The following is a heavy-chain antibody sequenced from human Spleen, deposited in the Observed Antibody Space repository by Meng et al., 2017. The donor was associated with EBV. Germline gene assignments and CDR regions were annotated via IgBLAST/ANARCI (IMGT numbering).Heavy chain of an antibody. CDR2: INTNTGDP. Sequence: VQLGESGSGLRKPGASVKVSCKASGYSFTEHAMNWVRQAPGQGLEWMGWINTNTGDPTYAQDFTGRFVFSLDTSVTTAYLHISSLKAEDTAVYYCARGHDSGTYTFDPWGQGTLVTVSS. J-gene: IGHJ5*02. CDR1: GYSFTEHA. CDR3: ARGHDSGTYTFDP. V-gene: IGHV7-4-1*02. D-gene: IGHD3-10*01.